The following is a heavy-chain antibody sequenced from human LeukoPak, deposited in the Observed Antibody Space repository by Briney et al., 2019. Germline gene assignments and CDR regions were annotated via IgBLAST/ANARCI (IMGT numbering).Heavy chain of an antibody. D-gene: IGHD2-2*01. CDR1: GSSFTSYW. Sequence: GESLQISCKGSGSSFTSYWIGWVRQVPGKGLEWMGLRNPADSDTTYSPAFQGQVTISVDKSISTAYLQWSSLKASDTAMYYCARHVSSSRVAYDVWGQGTMVTVSS. CDR2: RNPADSDT. J-gene: IGHJ3*01. V-gene: IGHV5-51*01. CDR3: ARHVSSSRVAYDV.